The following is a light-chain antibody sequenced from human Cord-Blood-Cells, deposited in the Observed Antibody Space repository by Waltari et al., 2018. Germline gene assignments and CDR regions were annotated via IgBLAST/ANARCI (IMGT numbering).Light chain of an antibody. V-gene: IGKV4-1*01. Sequence: DIVMTQSPDSLAVSLRARATINSKSSQSVLYSSNNKNYLAWYQQKPGQPPKLPIYWATTRESGVPDRFSGSGSGTDFTLTSSSLQAENVAVYYCQQYYSTPYTFGQGTKLEIK. J-gene: IGKJ2*01. CDR3: QQYYSTPYT. CDR1: QSVLYSSNNKNY. CDR2: WAT.